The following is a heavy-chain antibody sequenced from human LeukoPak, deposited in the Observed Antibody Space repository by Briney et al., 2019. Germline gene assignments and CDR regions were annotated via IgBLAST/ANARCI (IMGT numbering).Heavy chain of an antibody. D-gene: IGHD4-17*01. CDR3: ARFYGDYLFDY. CDR1: GFSFSNYW. V-gene: IGHV3-7*01. Sequence: GGSLRLSCEASGFSFSNYWMSWVRQAPGKGLEWVANIKHDGSEKYYVDSVKGRFTISRDNGKNSLYVQMNSLSVEVTAVYYCARFYGDYLFDYWGQGTLVTVSS. CDR2: IKHDGSEK. J-gene: IGHJ4*02.